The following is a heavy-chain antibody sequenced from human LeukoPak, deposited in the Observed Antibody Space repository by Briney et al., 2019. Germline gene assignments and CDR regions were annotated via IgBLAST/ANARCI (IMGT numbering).Heavy chain of an antibody. V-gene: IGHV4-4*02. CDR3: ARVGGPTYYFDY. Sequence: SETLSLTCAVSGGSISSSNWWSWVRQPPGKGLEWIGEIYHSGSTNYNPSLKSRVTISVDTSKNQFSLKLSSVTAADTAVYYCARVGGPTYYFDYWGQGTLVTVSS. D-gene: IGHD3-3*01. CDR2: IYHSGST. CDR1: GGSISSSNW. J-gene: IGHJ4*02.